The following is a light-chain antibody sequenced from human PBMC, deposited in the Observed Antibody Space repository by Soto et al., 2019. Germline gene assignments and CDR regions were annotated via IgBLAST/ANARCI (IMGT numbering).Light chain of an antibody. Sequence: IGLTQCPSTLSLSLGERATLSCRASQSVXNHFAWYQQRPGQAPRVLXDDASYRATGIPARLSGSGSGTDFTLTISSLDPEDFAAYYCQHRKKRTLRFGPGTKVDIK. V-gene: IGKV3-11*01. J-gene: IGKJ3*01. CDR2: DAS. CDR1: QSVXNH. CDR3: QHRKKRTLR.